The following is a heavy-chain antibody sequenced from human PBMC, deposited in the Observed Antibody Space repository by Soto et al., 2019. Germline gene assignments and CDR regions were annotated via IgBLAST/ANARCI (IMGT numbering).Heavy chain of an antibody. D-gene: IGHD1-26*01. Sequence: QVQLVESGGGVVQPGRSLRLSCAASGFTFSRFAMHWVRQAQGEGLKWVAAISSDGSDKCYADSVKGRFTISRDNSRTTLYLQMNSLRTEDTAVYYCAAQWGYWGQGTLVTVSS. CDR3: AAQWGY. J-gene: IGHJ4*02. CDR2: ISSDGSDK. CDR1: GFTFSRFA. V-gene: IGHV3-30-3*01.